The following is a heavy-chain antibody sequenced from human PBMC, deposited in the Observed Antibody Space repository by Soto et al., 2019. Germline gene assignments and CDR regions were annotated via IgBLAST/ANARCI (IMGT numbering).Heavy chain of an antibody. CDR3: ARLYVNIVTLHAFDI. V-gene: IGHV4-59*08. CDR1: GGSINSYY. Sequence: SETLSLTCTVSGGSINSYYWSWIRQPPGKGLEWIGYIYYSGSTNYNPSLKSRVTISVDTSKNQFSLKLSSVTAADTAVYYCARLYVNIVTLHAFDIWGQGTMVTVSS. D-gene: IGHD5-12*01. CDR2: IYYSGST. J-gene: IGHJ3*02.